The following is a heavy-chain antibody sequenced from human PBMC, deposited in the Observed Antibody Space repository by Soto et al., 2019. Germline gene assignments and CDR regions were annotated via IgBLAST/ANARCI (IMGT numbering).Heavy chain of an antibody. CDR2: INHSGGS. CDR3: ARGRWELRFDY. CDR1: GGSFSCYY. J-gene: IGHJ4*02. Sequence: ETVSPTSPVHGGSFSCYYCSWLRQPPGRGLEWIGEINHSGGSNYNPSLKSRVTISLDTSKNQFSLKLGSVTAADTAVYYCARGRWELRFDYWGQGTPVTVSS. V-gene: IGHV4-34*01. D-gene: IGHD2-15*01.